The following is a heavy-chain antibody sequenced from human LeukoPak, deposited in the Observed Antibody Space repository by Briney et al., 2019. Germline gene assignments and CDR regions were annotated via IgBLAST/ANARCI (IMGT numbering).Heavy chain of an antibody. V-gene: IGHV3-73*01. CDR1: GFSLSGSA. CDR3: TRLDSGSFRFDY. Sequence: PGGSLRLSCAASGFSLSGSAMHWVRQASGKGLGWVGRIKDKVNNYATAYAASVKGRFTISRDDSKNTAYLQMNSLKTDDTAVYYCTRLDSGSFRFDYWGQGSLVTVSS. D-gene: IGHD1-26*01. J-gene: IGHJ4*02. CDR2: IKDKVNNYAT.